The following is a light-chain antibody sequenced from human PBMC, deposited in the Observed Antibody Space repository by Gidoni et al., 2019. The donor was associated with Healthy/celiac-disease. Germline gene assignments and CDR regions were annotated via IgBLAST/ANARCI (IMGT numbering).Light chain of an antibody. Sequence: DIQMTQSTSSLSASVGDRVTITCRASQSISSYLNWYQQKPGKAPKLLIYAASSLQSGVPSRFSGSGSGTDFTLTISSLQPEDFATYYCQQSYSTPLTCGPGTKVDIK. CDR3: QQSYSTPLT. CDR1: QSISSY. V-gene: IGKV1-39*01. J-gene: IGKJ3*01. CDR2: AAS.